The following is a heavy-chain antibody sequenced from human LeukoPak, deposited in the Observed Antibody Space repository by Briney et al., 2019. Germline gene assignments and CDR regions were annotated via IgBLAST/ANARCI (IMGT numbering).Heavy chain of an antibody. CDR1: GYTFTGYY. CDR2: INPNSGGT. J-gene: IGHJ1*01. D-gene: IGHD2-2*01. V-gene: IGHV1-2*02. Sequence: ASVKVSCKASGYTFTGYYMHWVRRAPGQGLEWMGWINPNSGGTNYAQKFQGRVTMTRDTSISTAYMELSRLRSDDTAVYYCAREGPGDIVVVPAAPENWGQGTLVTVSS. CDR3: AREGPGDIVVVPAAPEN.